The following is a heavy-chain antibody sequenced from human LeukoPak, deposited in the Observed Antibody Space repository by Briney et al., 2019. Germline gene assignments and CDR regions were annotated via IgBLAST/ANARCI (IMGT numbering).Heavy chain of an antibody. CDR3: ARDALAGEQPEYFFDS. J-gene: IGHJ4*02. CDR2: IGRGIV. Sequence: GGSLRLSCVASGFTFSTYSMNWVRQAPGKGLEWVSHIGRGIVYADSVKGRFTISRDDAKNSVYLQMNSLRAEDTAVYYCARDALAGEQPEYFFDSWGQGTLVTVSS. D-gene: IGHD1/OR15-1a*01. CDR1: GFTFSTYS. V-gene: IGHV3-48*04.